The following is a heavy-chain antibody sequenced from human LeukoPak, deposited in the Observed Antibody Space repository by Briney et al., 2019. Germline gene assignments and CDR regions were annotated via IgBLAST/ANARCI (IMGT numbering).Heavy chain of an antibody. D-gene: IGHD3-9*01. CDR2: ISAYNGNT. CDR1: GYTFTSYG. J-gene: IGHJ3*02. CDR3: ARDPRRLRYFDWLMARGDAFDI. V-gene: IGHV1-18*01. Sequence: GASVKVSFKASGYTFTSYGISWVRQAPGQGLEWMGWISAYNGNTNYAQKLQGRVTMTTDTSTSTAYMELRSLRSDDTAVYYCARDPRRLRYFDWLMARGDAFDIWGQGTMVTVSS.